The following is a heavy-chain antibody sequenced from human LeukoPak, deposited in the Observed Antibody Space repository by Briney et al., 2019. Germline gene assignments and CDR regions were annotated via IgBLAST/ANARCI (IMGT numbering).Heavy chain of an antibody. CDR3: ARQTLGYSYGYDY. J-gene: IGHJ4*02. CDR2: IYYSGNT. D-gene: IGHD5-18*01. CDR1: GGSISSSSYY. Sequence: SETLSLTCTVSGGSISSSSYYWGWIRLPPGKGLEWIGSIYYSGNTYYNPSLKSRVTISVDTSKNQFSLKLSPVTAADTAVYYCARQTLGYSYGYDYWGQGILVTVSS. V-gene: IGHV4-39*01.